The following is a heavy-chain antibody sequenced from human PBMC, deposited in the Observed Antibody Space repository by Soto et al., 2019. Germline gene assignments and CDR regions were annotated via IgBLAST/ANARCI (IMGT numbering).Heavy chain of an antibody. CDR3: AGLPYYDFWSGYRFDY. D-gene: IGHD3-3*01. CDR1: GGSISSYY. Sequence: SETLSLTCTVCGGSISSYYWSWIRQPPGKGLEWIGYIYYSGSTNYNPSLKSRVTISVDTSKNQFSLKLSSVTAADTAVYYCAGLPYYDFWSGYRFDYWGQGTLVTVSS. V-gene: IGHV4-59*01. J-gene: IGHJ4*02. CDR2: IYYSGST.